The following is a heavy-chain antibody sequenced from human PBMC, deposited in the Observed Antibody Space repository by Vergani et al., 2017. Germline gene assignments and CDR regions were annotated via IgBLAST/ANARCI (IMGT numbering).Heavy chain of an antibody. D-gene: IGHD4-11*01. V-gene: IGHV3-30*18. Sequence: QVHLVESGGGVVQPGRSLTLSCVASGFSSRGHGMHWVRQAPGKGLEWVAMISYAGDRRDYSDFVKGRFTISRDSSKTVYLQMNSLQVEDTAMYFCANDLSYSAAWPHFDSRGEGTLVTVSS. CDR1: GFSSRGHG. CDR3: ANDLSYSAAWPHFDS. J-gene: IGHJ4*02. CDR2: ISYAGDRR.